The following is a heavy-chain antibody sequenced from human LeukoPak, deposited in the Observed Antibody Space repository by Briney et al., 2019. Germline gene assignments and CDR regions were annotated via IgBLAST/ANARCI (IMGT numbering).Heavy chain of an antibody. CDR3: ARRIAGAGTLYFDY. J-gene: IGHJ4*02. CDR2: ISGSGDST. V-gene: IGHV3-23*01. Sequence: PGGSLRLSCAASGFTFSNYDMSWVRQAPGKGLEWVSDISGSGDSTYYVDSVEGRFTISRGNSKNTLYLQMNSLRVEDTAVYYSARRIAGAGTLYFDYWGQGILVTVSS. CDR1: GFTFSNYD. D-gene: IGHD6-13*01.